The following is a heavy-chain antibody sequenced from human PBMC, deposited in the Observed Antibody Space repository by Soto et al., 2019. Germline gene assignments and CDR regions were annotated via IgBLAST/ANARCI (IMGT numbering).Heavy chain of an antibody. CDR1: GFTFSSYA. CDR3: GRRSSGWYFAY. V-gene: IGHV3-23*01. Sequence: EVQLLESGGGLVQPGGSLRLSCAASGFTFSSYAMSWVRQAPGKGLEWVSVISGSGGSTYYADSVKGRFTISRDNSKNTLYLQMNSLRAEDTAVYYCGRRSSGWYFAYWGQGTLVTVSS. J-gene: IGHJ4*02. D-gene: IGHD6-19*01. CDR2: ISGSGGST.